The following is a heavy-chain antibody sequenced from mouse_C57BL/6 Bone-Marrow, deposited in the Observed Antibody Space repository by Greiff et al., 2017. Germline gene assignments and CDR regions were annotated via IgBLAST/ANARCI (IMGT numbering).Heavy chain of an antibody. CDR2: IDPSDSET. V-gene: IGHV1-52*01. Sequence: VQLQQPGAELVRPGSSVKLSCKASGYTFTSYWMHWVKQRPIQGLEWIGNIDPSDSETHYNQKFKDKATLTVDKSSSTAYMQLSSLTSEDSAVYYCAGTTGGNYAMDYGGQGTSVTVSS. D-gene: IGHD1-1*01. CDR3: AGTTGGNYAMDY. J-gene: IGHJ4*01. CDR1: GYTFTSYW.